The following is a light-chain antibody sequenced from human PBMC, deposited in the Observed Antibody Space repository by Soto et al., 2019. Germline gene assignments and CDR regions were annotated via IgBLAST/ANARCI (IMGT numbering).Light chain of an antibody. V-gene: IGKV1-8*01. J-gene: IGKJ4*01. CDR2: AAS. CDR3: QTYYSYPALT. CDR1: QGISSY. Sequence: AIRMTQSPSSFSASTGDRVTITCRASQGISSYLAWYQQKPGKAPKLLIYAASTLQSGVPSRFRGSGSGTDFTITLSCLQSEDFATYSCQTYYSYPALTFGGGTKVEIK.